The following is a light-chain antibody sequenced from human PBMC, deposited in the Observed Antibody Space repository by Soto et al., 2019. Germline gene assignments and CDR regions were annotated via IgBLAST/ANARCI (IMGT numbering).Light chain of an antibody. CDR3: QQYVSSPLT. V-gene: IGKV3-20*01. J-gene: IGKJ4*01. CDR2: DAS. CDR1: QSISGRY. Sequence: ETVLTQSPGTLSLSPGERASLSCRASQSISGRYLAWYPQKPGQAPRLLIYDASSRATFIPDWFSGSGSGTDFILTISRLEYEDFAVYYCQQYVSSPLTFGGGTKVESK.